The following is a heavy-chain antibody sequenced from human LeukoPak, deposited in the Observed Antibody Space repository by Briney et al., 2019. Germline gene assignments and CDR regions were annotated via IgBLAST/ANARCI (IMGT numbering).Heavy chain of an antibody. CDR3: ARAGGSHDAFDI. V-gene: IGHV3-13*01. J-gene: IGHJ3*02. CDR1: GFTFSSYD. CDR2: IGTAGDT. Sequence: GRSLRLSCAASGFTFSSYDMHWVRQATGKGLEWVSAIGTAGDTYYPGSVKGRFTISRENAKNSLYLQMNSLRAGDTAVYYCARAGGSHDAFDIWGQGTMVTVSS. D-gene: IGHD1-26*01.